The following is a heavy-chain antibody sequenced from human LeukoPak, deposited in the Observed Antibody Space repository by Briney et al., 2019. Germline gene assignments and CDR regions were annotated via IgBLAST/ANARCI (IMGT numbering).Heavy chain of an antibody. D-gene: IGHD3-10*01. CDR2: IYYSGYT. Sequence: SETLSLTCTVSGASISGSDYYWGWIRQPPGKGLEWIASIYYSGYTNYNPSLKSRVTISVDTSKNQFSLKLSSVTAADTAVYFCARVYYGRTYDYWYFDLWGRGTLVTVSS. CDR1: GASISGSDYY. J-gene: IGHJ2*01. CDR3: ARVYYGRTYDYWYFDL. V-gene: IGHV4-39*07.